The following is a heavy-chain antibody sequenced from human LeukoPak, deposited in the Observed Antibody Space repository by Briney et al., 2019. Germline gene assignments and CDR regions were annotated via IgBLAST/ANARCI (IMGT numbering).Heavy chain of an antibody. CDR3: AREKKTEWTTGAFDM. D-gene: IGHD3-3*01. CDR1: GFTFSSYA. V-gene: IGHV3-11*01. J-gene: IGHJ3*02. Sequence: GGSLRLSCAASGFTFSSYAMSWIRQAPETGLEWLSYTSPSGGTIYYTDSVKGRFTMSRDNAQNALYLEMNSLRAEDTAVYYCAREKKTEWTTGAFDMWGQGTMVIVSS. CDR2: TSPSGGTI.